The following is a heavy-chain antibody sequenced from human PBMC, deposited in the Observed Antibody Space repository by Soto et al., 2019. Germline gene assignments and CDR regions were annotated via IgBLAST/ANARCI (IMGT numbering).Heavy chain of an antibody. Sequence: EVQLVESGGGLVXPXGSLRLSCAASGFSFSSYAMNWVRQAPGKGLEWLSYISESSSNIYYAEPVKGRFTISRDNAKNSLYLQMNSLRDEDTAVYYCANLFGSSWHVDYWGQGTLVTVSS. D-gene: IGHD6-13*01. CDR1: GFSFSSYA. CDR3: ANLFGSSWHVDY. V-gene: IGHV3-48*02. J-gene: IGHJ4*02. CDR2: ISESSSNI.